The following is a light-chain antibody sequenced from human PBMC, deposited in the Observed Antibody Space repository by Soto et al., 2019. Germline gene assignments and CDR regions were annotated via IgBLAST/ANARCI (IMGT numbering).Light chain of an antibody. J-gene: IGLJ2*01. Sequence: QSVLTQPASVSGSPGQSITISCTGTRSDIGAYNFVSWYQQHPGKAPKLILYDVNIRPSGVSYRFSGSKSGNTASLTISGLQAEDEAYYYCTSWTTSTTMIFGGGTKVTV. CDR3: TSWTTSTTMI. CDR2: DVN. CDR1: RSDIGAYNF. V-gene: IGLV2-14*03.